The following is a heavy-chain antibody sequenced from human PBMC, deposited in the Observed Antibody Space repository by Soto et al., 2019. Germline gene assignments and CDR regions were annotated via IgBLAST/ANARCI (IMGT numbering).Heavy chain of an antibody. V-gene: IGHV4-59*08. Sequence: SETLSLTCTVSGGSISSYYWSWIRQPPGKELEWIVYIYYSGRTNYNPSLKSRVTISVDTSKNQFSLKLSSVIAADTAVFFCARGFILSNYYDSSGYYFDYWGQGTLVTVSS. J-gene: IGHJ4*02. CDR2: IYYSGRT. CDR1: GGSISSYY. D-gene: IGHD3-22*01. CDR3: ARGFILSNYYDSSGYYFDY.